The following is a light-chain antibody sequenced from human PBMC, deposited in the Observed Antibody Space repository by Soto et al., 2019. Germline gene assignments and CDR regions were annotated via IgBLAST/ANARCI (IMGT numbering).Light chain of an antibody. CDR3: QQYKQWPVA. J-gene: IGKJ4*01. V-gene: IGKV3-15*01. Sequence: VLTQSPTTLSMSPGERATLSCRASHSVGSNLAWYQQNPGQAPRLLIYGASTRATGVPARFSGSGSATQFTLTISSLQSEDSGFYYCQQYKQWPVAFGGGTKVEIK. CDR2: GAS. CDR1: HSVGSN.